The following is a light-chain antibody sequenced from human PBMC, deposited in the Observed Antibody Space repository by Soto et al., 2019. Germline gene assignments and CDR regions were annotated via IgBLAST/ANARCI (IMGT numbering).Light chain of an antibody. CDR1: QTISGW. J-gene: IGKJ1*01. CDR3: LQYNGYYRT. Sequence: DIQMTQSPSTLSASVGDTVTITCRASQTISGWLAWYQQRPGKAPNLLIFDASTLESGVPSRFSGSGSGTTFTLTISSLQSYDFATYYCLQYNGYYRTFGQGTKVEIK. CDR2: DAS. V-gene: IGKV1-5*01.